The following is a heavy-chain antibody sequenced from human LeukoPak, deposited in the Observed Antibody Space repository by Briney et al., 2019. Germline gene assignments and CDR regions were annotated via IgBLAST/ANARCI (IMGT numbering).Heavy chain of an antibody. Sequence: GGSLRLSCAASGFTFSSYSMNWVRQAPGKGLEWVSYISSSSSTIYYADSVKGRFTISRDNAKNSLYLKMNSLRAEDTAVYYCARDGTHMIVVGTFDYWGQGTLVTVSS. CDR2: ISSSSSTI. J-gene: IGHJ4*02. CDR1: GFTFSSYS. CDR3: ARDGTHMIVVGTFDY. V-gene: IGHV3-48*01. D-gene: IGHD3-22*01.